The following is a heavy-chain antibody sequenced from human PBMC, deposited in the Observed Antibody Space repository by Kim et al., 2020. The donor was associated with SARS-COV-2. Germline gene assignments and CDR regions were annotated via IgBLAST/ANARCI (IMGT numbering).Heavy chain of an antibody. J-gene: IGHJ3*02. V-gene: IGHV3-23*01. CDR1: GFTFSSYA. CDR2: ISGSGGST. D-gene: IGHD3-10*01. Sequence: GGSLRLSCAASGFTFSSYAMSWVRQAPGKGLEWVSAISGSGGSTYYADSVKGRFTISRDNSKNTLYLQMNSLRAEDTAVYYCAKDNFSGNGSGKDAFDIWGQGTMVTVSS. CDR3: AKDNFSGNGSGKDAFDI.